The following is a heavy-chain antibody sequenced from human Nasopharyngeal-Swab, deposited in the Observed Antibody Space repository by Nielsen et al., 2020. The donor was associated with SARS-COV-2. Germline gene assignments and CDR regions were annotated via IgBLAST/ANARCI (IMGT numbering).Heavy chain of an antibody. D-gene: IGHD3-22*01. V-gene: IGHV2-5*02. J-gene: IGHJ4*02. Sequence: WIRQPPGKALEWLALIYWDDDKRYSPSLKSRLTITKDTSKNQAVLTMTNMDPVDTATYYCARAYYYDSSGCHFDYWGQGTLVTVSS. CDR2: IYWDDDK. CDR3: ARAYYYDSSGCHFDY.